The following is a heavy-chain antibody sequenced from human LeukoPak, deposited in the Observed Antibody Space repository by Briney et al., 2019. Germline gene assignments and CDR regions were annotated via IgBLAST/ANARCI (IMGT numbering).Heavy chain of an antibody. CDR3: ARDRRGAGYYYMDV. J-gene: IGHJ6*03. CDR2: IYHSGNT. CDR1: GGSISSGGYS. D-gene: IGHD6-19*01. V-gene: IGHV4-30-2*01. Sequence: SQTLSLTCTVSGGSISSGGYSWNWIRQPPGKGLEWIGYIYHSGNTYYSPSLKSRVTISIDRSKNQFSLKLGSVTAADTAVYYCARDRRGAGYYYMDVWGKGTTVTVSS.